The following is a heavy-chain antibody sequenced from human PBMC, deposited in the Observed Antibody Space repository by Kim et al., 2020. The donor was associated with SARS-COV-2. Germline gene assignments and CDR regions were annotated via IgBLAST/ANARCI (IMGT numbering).Heavy chain of an antibody. Sequence: SGPTLVNPTQTLTLTCTFSGFSLSTSGVAVGWIRQPPGKALEWLALIYWDDDKRYSPSLKSRLTITKDTSKNQVVLKMTNVDPVDTATYYCAHRGALGRHDYWGQGTLVTVSS. V-gene: IGHV2-5*02. CDR3: AHRGALGRHDY. CDR1: GFSLSTSGVA. D-gene: IGHD3-16*01. CDR2: IYWDDDK. J-gene: IGHJ4*02.